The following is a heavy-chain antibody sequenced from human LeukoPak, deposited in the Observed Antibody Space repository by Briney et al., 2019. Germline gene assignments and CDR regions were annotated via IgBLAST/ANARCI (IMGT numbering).Heavy chain of an antibody. Sequence: HPGGSLRLSCAASGFTFSSYTMSWVRQAPGKGLEWVSVISDSGGSTYYADSVKGRFTISRDNPKNTLYLQMSSLRPEDTAVYYCAKGENDAFDIWGPGTMVTVSS. CDR3: AKGENDAFDI. V-gene: IGHV3-23*01. J-gene: IGHJ3*02. CDR2: ISDSGGST. CDR1: GFTFSSYT.